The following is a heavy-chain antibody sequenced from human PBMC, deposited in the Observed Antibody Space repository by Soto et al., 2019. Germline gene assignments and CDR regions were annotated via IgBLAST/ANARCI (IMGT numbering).Heavy chain of an antibody. V-gene: IGHV3-30*03. CDR3: ARGAVAVIAYYLDY. J-gene: IGHJ4*02. Sequence: QVQLVESGGGVVQPGKSLRLSCAASGFRFSGTGMHWVRQAPGKGLEWLAVISYDGSNKFHADSVKGRFTISRDNSMNTLFLQLNSLRPEDTAGYYCARGAVAVIAYYLDYWGQGTLVTVSS. CDR2: ISYDGSNK. CDR1: GFRFSGTG. D-gene: IGHD2-15*01.